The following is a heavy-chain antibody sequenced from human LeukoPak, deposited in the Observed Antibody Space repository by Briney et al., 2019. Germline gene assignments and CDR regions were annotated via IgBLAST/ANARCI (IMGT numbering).Heavy chain of an antibody. D-gene: IGHD6-13*01. V-gene: IGHV3-30-3*01. CDR3: AGWAQGAVAGTDY. CDR1: GFTFSSHP. CDR2: ISYDGNIK. Sequence: GRSLRLSCAASGFTFSSHPIHWVRQAPGKGLEWVAVISYDGNIKYYADSVKGRFTISRDNSKNTLSLQMNSLRAEDTAVYYCAGWAQGAVAGTDYWGQGTLVTVSS. J-gene: IGHJ4*02.